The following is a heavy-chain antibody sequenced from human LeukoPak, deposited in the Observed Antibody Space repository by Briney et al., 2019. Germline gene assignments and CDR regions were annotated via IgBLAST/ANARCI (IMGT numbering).Heavy chain of an antibody. J-gene: IGHJ4*02. Sequence: SETLSLTCTVSGGSISSSSYFWGWIRQPPGKGLEWIGTIYYSGSTYYNPSLKSRVTFSLDTSNNQFSLKLSSVTAADTAVYFCARHNPFRPFPDYWGQGTLVTVSS. V-gene: IGHV4-39*01. CDR3: ARHNPFRPFPDY. D-gene: IGHD2/OR15-2a*01. CDR2: IYYSGST. CDR1: GGSISSSSYF.